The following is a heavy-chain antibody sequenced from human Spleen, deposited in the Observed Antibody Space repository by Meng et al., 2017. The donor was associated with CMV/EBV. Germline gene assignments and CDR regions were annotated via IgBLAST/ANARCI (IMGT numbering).Heavy chain of an antibody. J-gene: IGHJ6*02. Sequence: GSLRLSCAASGFTFSSYGMHWVRQAPGKGLEWVAFIRYDGSNKYYADSVKGRFTISRDNSKNTLYLQMNSLRAEDTAVYYCATGGTKDFWSGYYYYYYGMDVWGQGTTVTVSS. CDR1: GFTFSSYG. V-gene: IGHV3-30*02. D-gene: IGHD3-3*01. CDR3: ATGGTKDFWSGYYYYYYGMDV. CDR2: IRYDGSNK.